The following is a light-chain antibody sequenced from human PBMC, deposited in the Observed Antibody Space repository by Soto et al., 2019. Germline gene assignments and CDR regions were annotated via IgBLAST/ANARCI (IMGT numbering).Light chain of an antibody. CDR2: KAS. Sequence: IQMTQSPSTLSAFVGDRVTITCRASQSISSWLAWYQQKPGEAPKLLINKASTLESGVPSRFSGSGSGTEFTLTISSLQHDDFATYYCQQYNTYSTFGQGTKV. CDR1: QSISSW. V-gene: IGKV1-5*03. CDR3: QQYNTYST. J-gene: IGKJ1*01.